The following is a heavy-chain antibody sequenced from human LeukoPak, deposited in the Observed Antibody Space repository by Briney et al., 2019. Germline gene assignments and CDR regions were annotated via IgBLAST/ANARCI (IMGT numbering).Heavy chain of an antibody. V-gene: IGHV1-24*01. CDR1: GYTLTELS. Sequence: ASVKVSCKVSGYTLTELSMHWVRQAPGKGLEWMGGFGPEDGETIYAQKFQGRVTMTEDTSTDTAYMELSSLRSEDTAVYYCATWNVLLWFGELSGGVYYFDYWGQGTLVTVSS. CDR2: FGPEDGET. D-gene: IGHD3-10*01. J-gene: IGHJ4*02. CDR3: ATWNVLLWFGELSGGVYYFDY.